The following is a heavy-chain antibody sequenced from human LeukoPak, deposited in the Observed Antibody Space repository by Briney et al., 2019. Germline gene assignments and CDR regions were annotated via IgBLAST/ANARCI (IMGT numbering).Heavy chain of an antibody. J-gene: IGHJ4*02. CDR3: ARDQEGFDY. Sequence: ASVKVSCKASGYTFTSNYIHWVRQAPGQGLEWMGMVCPRDGSTSYAQKFQGRVTVTRDTSTSTVHMELSGLRSEDTAVYYCARDQEGFDYWGQGTLVTVSS. CDR2: VCPRDGST. CDR1: GYTFTSNY. V-gene: IGHV1-46*01.